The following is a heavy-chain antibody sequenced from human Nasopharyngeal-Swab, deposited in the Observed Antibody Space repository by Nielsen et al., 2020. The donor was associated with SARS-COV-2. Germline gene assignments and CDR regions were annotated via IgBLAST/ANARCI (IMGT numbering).Heavy chain of an antibody. CDR3: ARAMIVVVINAFDI. D-gene: IGHD3-22*01. CDR2: IYYSGST. J-gene: IGHJ3*02. Sequence: SETLSLTCTVSGGSISSGGYYWSWIRQHPGKGLEWIGYIYYSGSTYYNPSLKSRVTISVDTSKNQFSLKPSSVTAADTAVYYCARAMIVVVINAFDIWGQGTMVTVS. V-gene: IGHV4-31*03. CDR1: GGSISSGGYY.